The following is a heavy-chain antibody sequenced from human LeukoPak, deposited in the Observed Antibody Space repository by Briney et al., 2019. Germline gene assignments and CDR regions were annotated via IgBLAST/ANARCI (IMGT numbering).Heavy chain of an antibody. CDR3: AKEGGSYWALSDY. CDR2: ISGSGGNT. D-gene: IGHD1-26*01. V-gene: IGHV3-23*01. J-gene: IGHJ4*02. CDR1: GFTFSSYA. Sequence: GGSLRLSCAASGFTFSSYAMSWGRHAPGKGLERVSAISGSGGNTYYADSVKGRFTISRDNSKNTLYLQMNSLRAEDTAVYYCAKEGGSYWALSDYWGQGTLVTVSS.